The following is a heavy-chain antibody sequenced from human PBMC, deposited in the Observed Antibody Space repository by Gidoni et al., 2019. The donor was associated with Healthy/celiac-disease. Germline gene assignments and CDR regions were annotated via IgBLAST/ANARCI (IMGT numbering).Heavy chain of an antibody. J-gene: IGHJ4*02. CDR3: ARERNGYDSPPDY. V-gene: IGHV1-46*01. CDR2: INPSGGST. D-gene: IGHD5-12*01. Sequence: QVQLVQSGAAVKKPGASVKVSCKESGYTFTSYYMHWVRQATGQGLEWMGIINPSGGSTSYTQKFQGRITLTRDMSTSTVYMELSSLRSEDTAVYYCARERNGYDSPPDYWGQGTLVTVSS. CDR1: GYTFTSYY.